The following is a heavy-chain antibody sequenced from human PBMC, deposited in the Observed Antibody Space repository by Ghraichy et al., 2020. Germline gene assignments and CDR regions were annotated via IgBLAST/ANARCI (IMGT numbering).Heavy chain of an antibody. Sequence: ASVKVSCKASGYTFTSYGISWVRQAPGQGLEWMGWISAYNGNTNYAQKLQGRVTMNTDTSTSTAYMELRNLRSDDTAVYYCAREPDNWNPGYWGQGTLVTVSS. CDR1: GYTFTSYG. J-gene: IGHJ4*02. CDR3: AREPDNWNPGY. CDR2: ISAYNGNT. D-gene: IGHD1-20*01. V-gene: IGHV1-18*01.